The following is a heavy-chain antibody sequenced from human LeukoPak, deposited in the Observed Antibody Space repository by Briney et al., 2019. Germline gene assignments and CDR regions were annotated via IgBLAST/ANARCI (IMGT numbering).Heavy chain of an antibody. Sequence: SETLSLTCAVYGGSFSGYYWSWIRQPPGKGLEWIGYIYYSGSTNYNPSPKSRVTISVDTSKNQFSLKLSSVTAADTAVYYCARQQWLVMENAFDIWGQGTMVTVSS. CDR3: ARQQWLVMENAFDI. V-gene: IGHV4-59*08. D-gene: IGHD6-19*01. CDR1: GGSFSGYY. J-gene: IGHJ3*02. CDR2: IYYSGST.